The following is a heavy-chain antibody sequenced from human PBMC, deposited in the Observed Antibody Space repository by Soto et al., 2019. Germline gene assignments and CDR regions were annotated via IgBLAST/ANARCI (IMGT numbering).Heavy chain of an antibody. J-gene: IGHJ5*02. CDR1: GGSINSGGYS. D-gene: IGHD2-2*01. CDR2: IYHSGST. Sequence: SETLSLTCAVSGGSINSGGYSWSWIRQPPGKGLEWIGYIYHSGSTYYNPSLKSRVTISVDRSKNQFSLKLSSVTAADTAVYYCARVPDRWGQGTLVTVSS. V-gene: IGHV4-30-2*01. CDR3: ARVPDR.